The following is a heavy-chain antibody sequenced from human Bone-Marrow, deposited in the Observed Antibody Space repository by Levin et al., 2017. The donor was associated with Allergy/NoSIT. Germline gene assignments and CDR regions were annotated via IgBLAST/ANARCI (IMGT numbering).Heavy chain of an antibody. V-gene: IGHV3-33*01. CDR3: ARDRAYDNSGLVY. CDR2: IWYDGNNK. CDR1: GFAFHNFA. D-gene: IGHD3-22*01. Sequence: GGSLRLSCAASGFAFHNFAMHWVRQAPGKGLGWVAVIWYDGNNKYYADSVKGRFTISRDNSKKTLYLQMSSLSPEDTALYLWARDRAYDNSGLVYWGQGAQVTVSS. J-gene: IGHJ4*02.